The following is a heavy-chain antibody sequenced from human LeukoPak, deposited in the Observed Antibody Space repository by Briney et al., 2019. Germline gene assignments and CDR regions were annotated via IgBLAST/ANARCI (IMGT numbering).Heavy chain of an antibody. CDR2: IWHDGEKI. V-gene: IGHV3-33*01. CDR3: SRPRYSGSYYPFDS. Sequence: GGSLRLSCTASGFSFSSFAMHWVRQLPGKGLEWVAIIWHDGEKIFYADSVRGRFAISKDTSKNTLYLQMNSLRVDDTAIYYCSRPRYSGSYYPFDSWGQGTLVTVSS. D-gene: IGHD1-26*01. J-gene: IGHJ4*02. CDR1: GFSFSSFA.